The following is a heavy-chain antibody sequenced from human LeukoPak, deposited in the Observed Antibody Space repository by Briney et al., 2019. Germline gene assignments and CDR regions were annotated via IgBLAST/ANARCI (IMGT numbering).Heavy chain of an antibody. CDR2: TSESGGST. CDR3: AKVEVLRFLEWHPYYMDV. Sequence: GGSLRLSCEASGFTFSSYAMGWVRQAPGKGLEWVSVTSESGGSTHYADSVKGRFTISRDNSKNTLFLQMNSLRAEDTAVYYCAKVEVLRFLEWHPYYMDVWGKGTTVTVSS. V-gene: IGHV3-23*01. D-gene: IGHD3-3*01. J-gene: IGHJ6*03. CDR1: GFTFSSYA.